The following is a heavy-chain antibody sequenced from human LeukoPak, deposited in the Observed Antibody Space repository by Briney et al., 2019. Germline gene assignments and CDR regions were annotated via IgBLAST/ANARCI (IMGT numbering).Heavy chain of an antibody. D-gene: IGHD3-22*01. CDR2: FDAEDGET. CDR1: GYTLTELS. CDR3: ATSYYDSSGYYYGLFDY. Sequence: ASVKVSSKVSGYTLTELSMHWVRQAPGKGLEWIGGFDAEDGETIYAQKFQGRVTMTEDTSTDTAYMELSSLRSEDTAVYYCATSYYDSSGYYYGLFDYWGQGTLVTVSS. V-gene: IGHV1-24*01. J-gene: IGHJ4*02.